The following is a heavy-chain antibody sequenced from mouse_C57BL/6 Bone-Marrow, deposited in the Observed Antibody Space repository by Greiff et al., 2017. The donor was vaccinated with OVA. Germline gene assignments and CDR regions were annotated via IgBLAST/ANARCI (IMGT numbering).Heavy chain of an antibody. D-gene: IGHD3-3*01. CDR3: AIEGRYFDV. CDR1: GYTFTSYW. Sequence: QVQLQQPGAELVKPGASVKLSCKASGYTFTSYWMQWVKQRPGQGLEWIGEIDPSDSYTNYNQKFKGKATLTVDKSSSTAYMQLSSLTSEDSAVYYCAIEGRYFDVWGTGTTVTVSS. V-gene: IGHV1-50*01. CDR2: IDPSDSYT. J-gene: IGHJ1*03.